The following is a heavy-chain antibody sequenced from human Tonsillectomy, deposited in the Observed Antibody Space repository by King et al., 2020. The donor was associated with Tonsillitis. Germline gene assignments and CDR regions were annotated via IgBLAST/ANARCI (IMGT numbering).Heavy chain of an antibody. V-gene: IGHV3-30*03. Sequence: VQLVESGGGVVQPGRSLRLSCAASGFTFSTYGMRWVRQAPGKGLEWVAAISYDGANKYYADSVKGRFTISRDNSKNTLYLQMNSLRAEDTAVYYCARPMYCYGTGGPSDCGGEGTMATV. D-gene: IGHD3-10*01. J-gene: IGHJ4*02. CDR2: ISYDGANK. CDR1: GFTFSTYG. CDR3: ARPMYCYGTGGPSDC.